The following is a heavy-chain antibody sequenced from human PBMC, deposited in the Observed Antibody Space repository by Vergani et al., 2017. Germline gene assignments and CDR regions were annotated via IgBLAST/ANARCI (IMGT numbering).Heavy chain of an antibody. Sequence: QVQLVQSGAEVKKPGSSVKVSCKASGGTFSSYAISWVRQAPGQGLEWMGGIIPIFGTANYAQKFQGRVTITADESTSTAHMELSSLRSEDTAVYYCARALYYYGSGSSGGAFDIWGQGTMVTVSS. CDR2: IIPIFGTA. D-gene: IGHD3-10*01. J-gene: IGHJ3*02. CDR3: ARALYYYGSGSSGGAFDI. CDR1: GGTFSSYA. V-gene: IGHV1-69*01.